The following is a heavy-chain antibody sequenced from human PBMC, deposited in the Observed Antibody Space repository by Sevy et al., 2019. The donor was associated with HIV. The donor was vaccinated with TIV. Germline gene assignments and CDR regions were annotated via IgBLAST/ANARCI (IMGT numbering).Heavy chain of an antibody. CDR2: INQDGSEI. Sequence: GGSLRLSCVGAGMSISSHWMNWVRQSPGKGLEWVANINQDGSEIYYVGSVKGRFTISRDNARNSGYLQMHSLSVEDSGVYYCARAMGVWGQWTTVTVSS. J-gene: IGHJ6*02. CDR1: GMSISSHW. V-gene: IGHV3-7*01. CDR3: ARAMGV.